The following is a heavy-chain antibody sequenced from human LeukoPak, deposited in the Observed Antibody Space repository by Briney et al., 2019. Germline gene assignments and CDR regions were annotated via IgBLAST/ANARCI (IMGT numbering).Heavy chain of an antibody. CDR2: ISYDGSNK. CDR3: ARGDSSWDYFDY. D-gene: IGHD6-13*01. CDR1: GFTFSNYA. Sequence: GGSLRLSCAASGFTFSNYAMHWVRQAPGKGLEWVAVISYDGSNKYYADSVKGRFTISRDNSKNTLYLQMNSLRTEDTAVYYCARGDSSWDYFDYWGQGTLVTVSS. J-gene: IGHJ4*02. V-gene: IGHV3-30-3*01.